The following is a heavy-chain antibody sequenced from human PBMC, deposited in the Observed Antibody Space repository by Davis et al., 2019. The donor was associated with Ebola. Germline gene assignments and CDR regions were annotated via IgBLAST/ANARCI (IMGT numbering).Heavy chain of an antibody. CDR2: INPNSGGT. J-gene: IGHJ6*03. CDR3: ARDQGGAYCSSTSCYVNYYMDV. V-gene: IGHV1-2*04. CDR1: GYTFTGYY. Sequence: ASVKVSCKASGYTFTGYYMHWVRQAPGQGLEWMGWINPNSGGTNYAQKFQGWVTMTRDTSISTAYMELSRLRSDDTAVYYCARDQGGAYCSSTSCYVNYYMDVWGKGTTVTVSS. D-gene: IGHD2-2*01.